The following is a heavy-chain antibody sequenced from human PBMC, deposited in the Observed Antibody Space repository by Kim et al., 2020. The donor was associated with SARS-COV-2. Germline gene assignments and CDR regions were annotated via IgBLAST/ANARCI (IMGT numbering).Heavy chain of an antibody. D-gene: IGHD2-2*01. CDR3: ATPKRGEVVPAAMVSYYYGMDV. CDR1: GYTFTSYA. CDR2: INTNTGNP. V-gene: IGHV7-4-1*02. J-gene: IGHJ6*02. Sequence: ASVKVSCKASGYTFTSYAMNWVRQAPGQGLEWMGWINTNTGNPTYAQGFTGRFVFSLDTSVSTAYLQISSLKAEDTAVYYCATPKRGEVVPAAMVSYYYGMDVWGQGTTGTVSS.